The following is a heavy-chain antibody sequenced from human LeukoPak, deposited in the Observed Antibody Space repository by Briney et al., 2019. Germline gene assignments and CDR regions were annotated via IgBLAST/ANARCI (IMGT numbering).Heavy chain of an antibody. Sequence: PGGSLRLSCAASGFTFSTYAMSWVRQAPGKGLEWVSAISAGGGSTNYADSVKGRFTISRDNSKNTLYLLMGSLRAEDTAVYYCARYYYYSTTRAYYFDYWGQGTLVTVSP. D-gene: IGHD3-22*01. CDR1: GFTFSTYA. J-gene: IGHJ4*02. CDR2: ISAGGGST. V-gene: IGHV3-23*01. CDR3: ARYYYYSTTRAYYFDY.